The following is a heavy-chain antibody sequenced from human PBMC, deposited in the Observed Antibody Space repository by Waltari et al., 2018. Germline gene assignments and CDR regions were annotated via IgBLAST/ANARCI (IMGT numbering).Heavy chain of an antibody. V-gene: IGHV1-18*01. J-gene: IGHJ5*02. CDR3: ARLFYGSGTYDGWFDP. D-gene: IGHD3-10*01. CDR2: ISAYNSHT. Sequence: QAQLVQSGAEVKMPGASVRVSCKASGYTFANFGISWVRQAPGQGLEWMGWISAYNSHTNYAQNLQGRVSMTIDTSTRTVYMELRSLRSDDTAVYYCARLFYGSGTYDGWFDPWGQGTLVTVSS. CDR1: GYTFANFG.